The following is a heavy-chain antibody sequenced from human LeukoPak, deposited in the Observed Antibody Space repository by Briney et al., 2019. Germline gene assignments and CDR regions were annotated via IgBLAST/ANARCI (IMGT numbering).Heavy chain of an antibody. D-gene: IGHD3-22*01. J-gene: IGHJ4*02. CDR3: ARDPNYYDSSGYGY. Sequence: GRSLRLSCAASGFTFSSYAMHWVRQAPGKGLEWVAVISYDGSNKYYADSVKGRFTISRDNSKNTLYLQMNSLRAEDTAAYYCARDPNYYDSSGYGYWGQGTLVTVSS. V-gene: IGHV3-30*01. CDR1: GFTFSSYA. CDR2: ISYDGSNK.